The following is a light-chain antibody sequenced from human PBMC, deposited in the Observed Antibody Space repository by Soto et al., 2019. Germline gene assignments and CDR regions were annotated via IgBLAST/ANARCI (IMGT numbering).Light chain of an antibody. CDR3: YLCCPSPPT. CDR1: QSVSSSH. CDR2: DAS. J-gene: IGKJ1*01. V-gene: IGKV3-20*01. Sequence: EVVLTQSPGTLSLSPGERASLPCRASQSVSSSHLAWYQQKPGQPPRLLIYDASKRATGIPDRFSGSGSGTDFTLTISRLEPEDFAVYYCYLCCPSPPTFGQGTKVEVK.